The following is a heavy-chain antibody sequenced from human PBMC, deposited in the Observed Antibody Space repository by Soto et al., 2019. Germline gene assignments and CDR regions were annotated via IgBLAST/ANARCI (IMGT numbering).Heavy chain of an antibody. J-gene: IGHJ4*02. Sequence: GALRLSCAASGFTFSNSAMTWVRQALGKGPEWVSSIGRTNNTHYADSVKGRFAISRDNSQNTLYLQMNSLTAEDTAVYFCAKVDAYSYRTDHWGQGTLVTVSS. V-gene: IGHV3-23*01. CDR1: GFTFSNSA. CDR2: IGRTNNT. D-gene: IGHD3-16*02. CDR3: AKVDAYSYRTDH.